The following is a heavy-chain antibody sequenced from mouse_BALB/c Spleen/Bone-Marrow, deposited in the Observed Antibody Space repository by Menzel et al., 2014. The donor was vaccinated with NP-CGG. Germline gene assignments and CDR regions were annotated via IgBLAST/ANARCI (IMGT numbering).Heavy chain of an antibody. V-gene: IGHV5-2*01. D-gene: IGHD1-1*01. Sequence: EVKLVESGGGLVQPGESLKLSCESNEYEFPSHDMSWVRKTPEKRLELVAAINSDGGSTYYPDTMERRSIISRDNSKXTLYLQMSSLRSEDTAFYYCARHGDYYGSSLFAYWGQGTLVTVSA. CDR2: INSDGGST. J-gene: IGHJ3*01. CDR3: ARHGDYYGSSLFAY. CDR1: EYEFPSHD.